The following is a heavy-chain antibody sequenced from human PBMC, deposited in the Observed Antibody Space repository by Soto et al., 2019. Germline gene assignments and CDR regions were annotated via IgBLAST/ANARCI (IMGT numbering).Heavy chain of an antibody. CDR1: GFTFSSYG. CDR3: ARVPPSSSENYYYYGMDV. CDR2: IWYDGSNK. J-gene: IGHJ6*02. D-gene: IGHD6-6*01. V-gene: IGHV3-33*01. Sequence: GGSLRLSCAASGFTFSSYGMHWVRQAPGKGLEWVAVIWYDGSNKYYADSVKGRFTISRDNSKNTLYLQMNSLRAEDTAVYYCARVPPSSSENYYYYGMDVWGQGTTVTVSS.